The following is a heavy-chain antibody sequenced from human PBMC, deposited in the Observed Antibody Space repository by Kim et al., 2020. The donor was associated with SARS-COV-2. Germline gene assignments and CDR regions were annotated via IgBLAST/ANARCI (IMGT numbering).Heavy chain of an antibody. J-gene: IGHJ5*02. CDR3: AKVFSYYDSSGYPDWFDP. CDR2: ISYDGSNK. V-gene: IGHV3-30*18. CDR1: GFTFSSYG. Sequence: GGSLRLSCAASGFTFSSYGMHWVRQAPGKGLEWVAVISYDGSNKYYADSVKGRFTISRDNSKNTLYLQMNSLRAEDTAVYYCAKVFSYYDSSGYPDWFDP. D-gene: IGHD3-22*01.